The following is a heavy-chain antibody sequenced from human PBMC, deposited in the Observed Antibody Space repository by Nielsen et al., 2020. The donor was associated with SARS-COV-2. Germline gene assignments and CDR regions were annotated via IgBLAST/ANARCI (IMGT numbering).Heavy chain of an antibody. CDR2: INWNGGST. J-gene: IGHJ2*01. CDR1: GFTFDDYG. CDR3: ARDPYSSGWHMGNWYFDL. D-gene: IGHD6-19*01. V-gene: IGHV3-20*04. Sequence: GESLKISCAASGFTFDDYGMSWVRQAPGKGLEWVSGINWNGGSTGYADSVKGRFTISRDNAKNSLYLQMNSLRVEDTAIYYCARDPYSSGWHMGNWYFDLWGRGALVTVSS.